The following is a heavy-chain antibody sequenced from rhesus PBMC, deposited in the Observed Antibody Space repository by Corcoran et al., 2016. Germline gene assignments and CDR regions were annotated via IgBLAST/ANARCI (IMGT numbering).Heavy chain of an antibody. D-gene: IGHD4-35*01. CDR3: ARLFGNYNWYIDL. V-gene: IGHV4-93*02. CDR2: IYGSDGST. CDR1: GGSVSRSNL. J-gene: IGHJ2*01. Sequence: QVQLQESGPAVVKPSETLSLTCAVSGGSVSRSNLWIWISQSPGKGLDLLGGIYGSDGSTEYNPSLKSRVTFSIDTSKNHFSLKLSSVTAADTAVYYCARLFGNYNWYIDLWGPGTPITVSS.